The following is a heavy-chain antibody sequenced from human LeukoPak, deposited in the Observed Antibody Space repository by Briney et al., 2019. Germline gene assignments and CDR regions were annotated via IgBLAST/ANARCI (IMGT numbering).Heavy chain of an antibody. D-gene: IGHD3-3*01. CDR2: ISGSGGST. CDR3: AKTYSDFWSGYDTVDYYMDV. V-gene: IGHV3-23*01. Sequence: GGSLRLSCAASGFTFSSYAMSWVRQAPGKGLEWVSAISGSGGSTYYADSVKGRFTISRDNSKNTLYLQMNSLRAEDTAVYYCAKTYSDFWSGYDTVDYYMDVWGKGTAVTVSS. CDR1: GFTFSSYA. J-gene: IGHJ6*03.